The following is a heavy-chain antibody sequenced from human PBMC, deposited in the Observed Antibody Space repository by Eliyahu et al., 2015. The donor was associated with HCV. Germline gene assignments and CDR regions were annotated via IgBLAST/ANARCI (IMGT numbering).Heavy chain of an antibody. J-gene: IGHJ4*02. V-gene: IGHV3-53*02. D-gene: IGHD3-10*01. CDR1: GFTVSSNY. CDR2: IYSGGST. CDR3: ARTGRGDDGHFDY. Sequence: EVQLVETGGGLIQPGGSLRLSCAASGFTVSSNYMSWVRQGPGEGLEWGSVIYSGGSTYYADSVKGRFTISRDNSKNTLYLQMNSLRAEDTAVYYCARTGRGDDGHFDYWGQGTLVTVSS.